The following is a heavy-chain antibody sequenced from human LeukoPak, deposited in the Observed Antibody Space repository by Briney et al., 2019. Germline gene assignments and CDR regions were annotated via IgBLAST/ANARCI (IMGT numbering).Heavy chain of an antibody. CDR2: IFYSGST. CDR1: GGSIISADHY. V-gene: IGHV4-30-4*01. Sequence: NPSETLSLTCTVSGGSIISADHYWSWIRQPPGKGLEWIGYIFYSGSTYYNPSLKSRLTISVDTSKNQFSLKLSSVTAADTAVYYCARGYYDVLTKYPKNFDQWGQGTLVTVSS. J-gene: IGHJ4*02. D-gene: IGHD3-9*01. CDR3: ARGYYDVLTKYPKNFDQ.